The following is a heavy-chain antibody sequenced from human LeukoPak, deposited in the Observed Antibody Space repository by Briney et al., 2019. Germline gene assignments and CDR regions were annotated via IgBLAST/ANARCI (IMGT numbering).Heavy chain of an antibody. CDR2: ISWNSGSI. Sequence: GGSLRPSCAASGFTFDDYAMHWVRQAPGKGLEWVSGISWNSGSIGYADSVKGRFTISRDNAKNSLYLQMNSLRAEDTALYYCAKGSQYQLLSYYFDYWGQGTLVTVSS. D-gene: IGHD2-2*01. J-gene: IGHJ4*02. V-gene: IGHV3-9*01. CDR1: GFTFDDYA. CDR3: AKGSQYQLLSYYFDY.